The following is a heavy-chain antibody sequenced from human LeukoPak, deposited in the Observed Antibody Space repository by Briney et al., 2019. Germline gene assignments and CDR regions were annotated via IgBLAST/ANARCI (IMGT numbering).Heavy chain of an antibody. D-gene: IGHD4-17*01. Sequence: SQTLSHTCAISGDSVSSNSAAWNWIRQSPSRGLEWLGRTYYRSKWYNDYAVSVKSRITINPDTSKNQFSLQLNSVTPEDTAVSYCARETYGDYYYYYGMDVWGKGTTVTVSS. CDR3: ARETYGDYYYYYGMDV. CDR2: TYYRSKWYN. J-gene: IGHJ6*04. CDR1: GDSVSSNSAA. V-gene: IGHV6-1*01.